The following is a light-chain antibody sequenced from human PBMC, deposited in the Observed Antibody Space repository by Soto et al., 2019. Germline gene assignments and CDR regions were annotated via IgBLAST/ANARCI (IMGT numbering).Light chain of an antibody. CDR1: QNLFYTSNEKNY. Sequence: DIVMTQSPESLAVSLGERATINCKSSQNLFYTSNEKNYLAWYQQRPGQPPKLLIYWASTRESGVPDRFSGSGSGTYFTLTISSLQAEDMAIYYCQQYSIAPYSFGQGTKLEIK. CDR2: WAS. CDR3: QQYSIAPYS. V-gene: IGKV4-1*01. J-gene: IGKJ2*03.